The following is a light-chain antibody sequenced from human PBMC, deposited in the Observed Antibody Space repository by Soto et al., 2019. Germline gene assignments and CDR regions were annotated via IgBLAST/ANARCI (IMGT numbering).Light chain of an antibody. CDR3: QEYNSDPKT. J-gene: IGKJ2*01. V-gene: IGKV1-27*01. CDR1: QDISNY. Sequence: DIQLTQSPSSLSASVGDRVTITCRASQDISNYLAWYQQKPGEVPKLLIYAASTFQKGVQSRFSRGGSGTLFTLTISSLQPDDVATYYCQEYNSDPKTFGRGTRLESK. CDR2: AAS.